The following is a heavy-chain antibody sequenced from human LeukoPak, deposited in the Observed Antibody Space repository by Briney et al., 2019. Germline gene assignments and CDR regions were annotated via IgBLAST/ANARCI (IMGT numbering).Heavy chain of an antibody. V-gene: IGHV1-69*01. J-gene: IGHJ6*02. CDR3: ASYYDFWSGYSPSYYYYGMDV. CDR1: GGIFSSYA. CDR2: IIPIFGTA. D-gene: IGHD3-3*01. Sequence: SVKVSCKASGGIFSSYAISWVRQAPGQGLEWMGGIIPIFGTANYAQKFQGRVTITADESTSTAYMELSSLRSEDTAVYYCASYYDFWSGYSPSYYYYGMDVWGQGTTVTVSS.